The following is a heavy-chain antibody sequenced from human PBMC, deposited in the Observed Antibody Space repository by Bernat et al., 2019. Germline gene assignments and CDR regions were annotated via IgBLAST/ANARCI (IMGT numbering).Heavy chain of an antibody. D-gene: IGHD3-10*01. V-gene: IGHV3-30-3*01. CDR3: ARVSGYYGSGSYTYYYYGMDV. CDR2: ISYDGSNK. CDR1: GFTFSSYA. J-gene: IGHJ6*02. Sequence: VQLVESGGGVVQPGRSLRLSCAASGFTFSSYAMHWVRQAPGKGLEWVAVISYDGSNKYYADSVKGRFTISRDNSKNTLYLQMNSLRAEDTAVYYCARVSGYYGSGSYTYYYYGMDVWGQGTTVTVSS.